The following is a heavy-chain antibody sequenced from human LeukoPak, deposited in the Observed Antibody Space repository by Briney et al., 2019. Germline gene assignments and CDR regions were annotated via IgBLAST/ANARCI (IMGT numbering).Heavy chain of an antibody. J-gene: IGHJ5*02. CDR3: AKGAQQMVRENWFDP. V-gene: IGHV3-23*01. CDR2: ISGSGGST. CDR1: GFTFSSYA. D-gene: IGHD3-10*01. Sequence: GGSLRLSCAASGFTFSSYAMSWVRQAPGKGLEWVSAISGSGGSTYYADSVKGRFTISRDNSKNTLYLQMSSLRAEDTAVYYCAKGAQQMVRENWFDPWGQGTLVTVSS.